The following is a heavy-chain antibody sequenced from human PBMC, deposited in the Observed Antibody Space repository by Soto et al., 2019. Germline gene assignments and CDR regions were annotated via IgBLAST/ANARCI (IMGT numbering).Heavy chain of an antibody. D-gene: IGHD6-25*01. CDR3: ATAADYYYGMDV. J-gene: IGHJ6*04. CDR2: FDPEDGET. CDR1: GYTLTELS. Sequence: ASVKVSCKVSGYTLTELSMHWVRQAPGKGLEWMGGFDPEDGETIYAQKSQGRVTMTEDTSTDTAYMELSSLRSEDTAVYYCATAADYYYGMDVWGKSPTVTDSS. V-gene: IGHV1-24*01.